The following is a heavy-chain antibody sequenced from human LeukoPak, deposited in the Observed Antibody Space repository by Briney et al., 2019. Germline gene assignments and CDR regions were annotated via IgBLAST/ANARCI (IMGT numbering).Heavy chain of an antibody. CDR3: ARDRAVAGPHFFDY. CDR1: GGSISSSNW. Sequence: PSETLSLTCAVSGGSISSSNWWSWVRQPPGKGLEWIGEIYHSGSTNYNPSLKSRVTISVDKSKNQFSLKLSSVTAADTAVYYCARDRAVAGPHFFDYWGQGTLVTVSS. D-gene: IGHD6-19*01. V-gene: IGHV4-4*02. J-gene: IGHJ4*02. CDR2: IYHSGST.